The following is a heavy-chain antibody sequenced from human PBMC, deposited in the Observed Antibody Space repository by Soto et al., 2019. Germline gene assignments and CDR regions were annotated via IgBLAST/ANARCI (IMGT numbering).Heavy chain of an antibody. CDR1: GYSFTSYW. V-gene: IGHV5-51*01. J-gene: IGHJ6*02. Sequence: PGDSLKISCKGSGYSFTSYWIGWVRQMPGKGLEWMGIIYPGDSDTRYSPSFQGQVTISADKSISTAYLQWSSLKASDTAMYYCARRPQLPAGGMDVWGQGTTVTVSS. D-gene: IGHD2-2*01. CDR2: IYPGDSDT. CDR3: ARRPQLPAGGMDV.